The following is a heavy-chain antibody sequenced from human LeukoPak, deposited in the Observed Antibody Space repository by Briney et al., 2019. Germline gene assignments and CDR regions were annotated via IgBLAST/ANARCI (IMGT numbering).Heavy chain of an antibody. CDR1: GFTFSRYW. CDR3: AASITMFDY. D-gene: IGHD3-10*01. V-gene: IGHV3-7*02. Sequence: GGSLRLSCAASGFTFSRYWMSWVRQAPGKGLEWVANIKEDGTVKYYVESVKGRSTISRDNAKNSLYLQMNSLRAEDTAVYYCAASITMFDYWGQGTLVTVSS. CDR2: IKEDGTVK. J-gene: IGHJ4*02.